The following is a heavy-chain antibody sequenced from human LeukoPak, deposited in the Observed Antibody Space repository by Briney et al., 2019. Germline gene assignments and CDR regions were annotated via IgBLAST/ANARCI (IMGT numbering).Heavy chain of an antibody. V-gene: IGHV3-48*01. CDR1: GFTFSTYS. CDR2: ISSSGSTM. CDR3: APYCSSPTCYEVYFDS. D-gene: IGHD2-2*01. J-gene: IGHJ4*02. Sequence: PGGSLRLSCAASGFTFSTYSMNWVRQAPGKGLEWISYISSSGSTMYYADSVKGRFTISRDNAKNSLYLQVYSLRVEVTAVYYCAPYCSSPTCYEVYFDSWGQGTLVTVSS.